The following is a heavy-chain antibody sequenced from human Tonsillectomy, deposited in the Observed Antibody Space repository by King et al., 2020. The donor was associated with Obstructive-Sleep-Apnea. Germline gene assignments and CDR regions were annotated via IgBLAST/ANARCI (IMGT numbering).Heavy chain of an antibody. D-gene: IGHD6-19*01. CDR1: GFTFSVYT. J-gene: IGHJ3*02. V-gene: IGHV3-48*04. CDR3: AREPPYMAVVAFDI. Sequence: VQLVESGGGLVQPGGSLRLSCAASGFTFSVYTMNWVRQAPGKGLEWVSYISSSGSTIYYADSVKGRFTISRDNAKNSLYLQMNSLRAEDTAVYYCAREPPYMAVVAFDIWGQGTMVTVSS. CDR2: ISSSGSTI.